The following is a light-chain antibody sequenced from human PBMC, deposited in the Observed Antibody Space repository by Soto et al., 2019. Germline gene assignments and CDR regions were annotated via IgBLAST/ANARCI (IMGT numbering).Light chain of an antibody. CDR2: GAF. J-gene: IGKJ1*01. CDR3: QQYNDWPLT. V-gene: IGKV3-15*01. Sequence: EIVMTQSPVTLSVSPGERATLSCRASQSVSSNLAWYQQKPGQAPSLLIYGAFTRATGIPARFSGTGSGTEFNLTISRLQSEDFALYYCQQYNDWPLTFGQGTKVDIK. CDR1: QSVSSN.